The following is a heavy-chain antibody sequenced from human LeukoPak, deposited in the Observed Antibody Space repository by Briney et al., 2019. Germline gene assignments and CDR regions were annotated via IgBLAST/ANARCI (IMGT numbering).Heavy chain of an antibody. V-gene: IGHV3-23*01. CDR2: INGNGRSV. CDR3: AKRATMVPTWAFDY. Sequence: TGGSLRLSCAASGFTFSTYAMTWVRQAPGKGLEWVSTINGNGRSVYYADSVKGRFTISRDNSKNTLYLQMNNLRAEDTAVYYCAKRATMVPTWAFDYWGQGTLVTVSS. CDR1: GFTFSTYA. J-gene: IGHJ4*02. D-gene: IGHD4/OR15-4a*01.